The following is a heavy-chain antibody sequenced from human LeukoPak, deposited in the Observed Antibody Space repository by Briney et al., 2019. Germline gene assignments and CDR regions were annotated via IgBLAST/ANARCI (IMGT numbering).Heavy chain of an antibody. CDR3: APDGCSGGSCYLDP. V-gene: IGHV3-30-3*01. CDR2: ISYDGSNK. J-gene: IGHJ5*02. D-gene: IGHD2-15*01. CDR1: GFTFSSYA. Sequence: GGSLRLSCAASGFTFSSYAMHWVHQAPGKGLEWVAVISYDGSNKYYADSVKGRFTISRDNSKNTLYLQMNSLRAEDTAVYYCAPDGCSGGSCYLDPWGQGTLVTVSS.